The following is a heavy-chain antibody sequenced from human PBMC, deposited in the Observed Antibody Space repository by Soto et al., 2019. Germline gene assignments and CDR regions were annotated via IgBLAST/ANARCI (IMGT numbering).Heavy chain of an antibody. J-gene: IGHJ4*02. D-gene: IGHD3-22*01. CDR2: IYYSGST. CDR1: GGSISSGGYY. CDR3: ARVAKDYYDSSGYSDY. Sequence: SETLSLTCTVSGGSISSGGYYWSCIRQHPGKGLEWIGYIYYSGSTYYNPSLKSRVTISVDTSKNQFSLKLSSVTAADTAVYYCARVAKDYYDSSGYSDYWGQGTLVTVSS. V-gene: IGHV4-31*03.